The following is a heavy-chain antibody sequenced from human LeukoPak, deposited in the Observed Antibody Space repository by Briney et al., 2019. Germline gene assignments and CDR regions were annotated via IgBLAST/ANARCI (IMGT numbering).Heavy chain of an antibody. CDR2: FYRGIST. CDR1: GSTVSSNY. J-gene: IGHJ3*02. Sequence: SGGSLRLSCAASGSTVSSNYMSWVRQAPGKGLEWVSSFYRGISTYYADSVKGRFTTSRDHSKNTVYLQMDSLRPEDTAVYYCARYYDSSGYTQGAFDIWGQGTMVTVS. CDR3: ARYYDSSGYTQGAFDI. V-gene: IGHV3-66*02. D-gene: IGHD3-22*01.